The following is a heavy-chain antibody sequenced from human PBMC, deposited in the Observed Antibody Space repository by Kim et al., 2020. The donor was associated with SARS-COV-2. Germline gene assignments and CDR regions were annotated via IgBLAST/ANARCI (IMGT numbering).Heavy chain of an antibody. D-gene: IGHD3-3*01. Sequence: SQTLSLTCAISGDSVSSNSAAWNWIRQSPSRGLEWLGRTYYRSKWYNDYAVSVKSRITINPDTSKNQFSLQLNSVTPEDTAVYYCARDKGDVLRFSGGDFDYWGQGTLVTVSS. J-gene: IGHJ4*02. CDR2: TYYRSKWYN. CDR3: ARDKGDVLRFSGGDFDY. CDR1: GDSVSSNSAA. V-gene: IGHV6-1*01.